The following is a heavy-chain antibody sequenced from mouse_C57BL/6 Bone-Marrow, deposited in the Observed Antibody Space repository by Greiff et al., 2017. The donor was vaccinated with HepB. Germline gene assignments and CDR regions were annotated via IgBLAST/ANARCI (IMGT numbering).Heavy chain of an antibody. CDR2: ISNLAYSI. CDR1: GFTFSDYG. D-gene: IGHD1-1*01. J-gene: IGHJ4*01. V-gene: IGHV5-15*01. CDR3: ARITTVVSYYAMDY. Sequence: EVKLVESGGGLVQPGGSLKLSCAASGFTFSDYGMAWVRQAPRKGPEWVAFISNLAYSIYYADTVTGRFTISRENAKNTLYLEMSSLRSEDTAMYYCARITTVVSYYAMDYWGQGTSVTVSS.